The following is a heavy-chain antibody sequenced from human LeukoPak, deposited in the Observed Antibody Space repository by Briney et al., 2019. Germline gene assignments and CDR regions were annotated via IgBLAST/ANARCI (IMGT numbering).Heavy chain of an antibody. CDR1: GYSFTSYW. J-gene: IGHJ4*02. CDR2: IYPGDSDT. CDR3: ARSSGYSYGLEEFDY. D-gene: IGHD5-18*01. Sequence: KSGESLKISCKGSGYSFTSYWIGWVRQMPGKGLEWMGIIYPGDSDTRYSPSFQGQVTISADKSISTAYLQWSSLKASDTAMYYCARSSGYSYGLEEFDYWGQGTLVTVSS. V-gene: IGHV5-51*01.